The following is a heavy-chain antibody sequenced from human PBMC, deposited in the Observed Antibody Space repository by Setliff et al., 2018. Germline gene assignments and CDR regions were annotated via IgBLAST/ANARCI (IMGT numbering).Heavy chain of an antibody. CDR3: ASSRTGSSPGPHN. CDR1: GFTFSNYW. CDR2: INGDGTIT. Sequence: PGGSLRLSCGASGFTFSNYWMYWVRQVPGKGLVWVSRINGDGTITHYADSVKGRFTISRDNDKKTLYLQMNSLRGEDTAVYYCASSRTGSSPGPHNWGQGTLVTVSS. V-gene: IGHV3-74*01. J-gene: IGHJ4*02. D-gene: IGHD6-6*01.